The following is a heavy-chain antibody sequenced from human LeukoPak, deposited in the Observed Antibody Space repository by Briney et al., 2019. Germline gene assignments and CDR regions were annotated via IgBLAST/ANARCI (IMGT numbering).Heavy chain of an antibody. D-gene: IGHD1-7*01. V-gene: IGHV4-39*01. CDR2: IYYSGST. J-gene: IGHJ4*02. CDR3: ATRQRTGTTSYPTY. CDR1: GGSISSSSYY. Sequence: SETLSLTCTVSGGSISSSSYYWGWIRQPPGKGLEWIGSIYYSGSTYYNPSLKSRVTISVDTSKNQFSLKLSSVTAADTAVYYCATRQRTGTTSYPTYWGQGTLVTVSS.